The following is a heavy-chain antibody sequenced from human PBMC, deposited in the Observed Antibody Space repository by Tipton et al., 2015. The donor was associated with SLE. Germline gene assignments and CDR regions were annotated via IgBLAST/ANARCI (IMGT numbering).Heavy chain of an antibody. V-gene: IGHV4-59*13. CDR3: ARGFVTTSRVWNGFDI. CDR1: GGSLSSYY. D-gene: IGHD1-14*01. CDR2: LYHTGPS. Sequence: TLSLTCTVSGGSLSSYYWNLIRQPPGKGLVWIGSLYHTGPSGYNPSLKSRVTISVDTSKRQFSLRLSSVTAADTAVYHCARGFVTTSRVWNGFDIWGQGTLVNVSS. J-gene: IGHJ3*02.